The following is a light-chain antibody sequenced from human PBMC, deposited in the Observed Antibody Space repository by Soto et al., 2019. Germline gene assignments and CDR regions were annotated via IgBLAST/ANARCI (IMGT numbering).Light chain of an antibody. CDR1: QSVSSSY. CDR3: QQSGGSPFP. CDR2: GAS. J-gene: IGKJ3*01. V-gene: IGKV3-20*01. Sequence: EIVLTQSPGTLPLSPGERATLSCRASQSVSSSYLAWYQLKPGQAPRLLIYGASSSATGIPARFSGGGSGTDFTLTISSLEPEDFAVYYVQQSGGSPFPFGPRTKVAIK.